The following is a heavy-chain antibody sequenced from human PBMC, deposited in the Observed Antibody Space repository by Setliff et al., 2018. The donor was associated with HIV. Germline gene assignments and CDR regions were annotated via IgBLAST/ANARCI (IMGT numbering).Heavy chain of an antibody. D-gene: IGHD4-17*01. J-gene: IGHJ5*02. CDR2: INHSGST. CDR3: ARVGTTVTTRETYKWFDP. Sequence: SETLSLTCAVYGAPFSGFHWGWIRQPPGKGLEWIGEINHSGSTNYNPSLNSRVTISVDTSKNQFSLKVSSVTAADTAVYCCARVGTTVTTRETYKWFDPWGQGTLVT. V-gene: IGHV4-34*01. CDR1: GAPFSGFH.